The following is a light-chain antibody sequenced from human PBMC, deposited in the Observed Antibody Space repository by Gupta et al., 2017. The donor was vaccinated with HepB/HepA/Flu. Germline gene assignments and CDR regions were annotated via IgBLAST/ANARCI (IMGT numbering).Light chain of an antibody. CDR3: YHPATSSNDRYV. V-gene: IGLV3-19*01. CDR1: SLSSYY. Sequence: SSELTQDPAVSVALGQTVRITCQGDSLSSYYASWYQQQPATAPAIVIVVNNNRPSGIPDRFAFSSSGNIASVTITTAQAEDDADDDYYHPATSSNDRYVFGTGTKLTVL. J-gene: IGLJ1*01. CDR2: VNN.